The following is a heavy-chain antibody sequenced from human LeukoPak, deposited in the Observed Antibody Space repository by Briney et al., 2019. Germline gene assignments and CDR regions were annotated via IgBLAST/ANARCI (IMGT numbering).Heavy chain of an antibody. CDR2: IKSKTDGLTT. J-gene: IGHJ4*02. CDR1: GFNFSNAW. CDR3: TTLTMLVGTHLDY. V-gene: IGHV3-15*01. Sequence: SGGSLRLSCVASGFNFSNAWMSWVRRAPGKGLEWVGRIKSKTDGLTTDYAAPVKGRFTISRDDSKHTLYLQMNNLKTEDTAVYYCTTLTMLVGTHLDYWGQGALVTVSS. D-gene: IGHD3-22*01.